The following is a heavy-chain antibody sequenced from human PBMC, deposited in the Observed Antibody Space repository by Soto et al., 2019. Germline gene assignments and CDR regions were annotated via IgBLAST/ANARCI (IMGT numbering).Heavy chain of an antibody. CDR1: GNSISSGNHY. Sequence: SETLPLTCTVAGNSISSGNHYWSCRRQPPGKGLEWIGYIFYSGTAYYNPSLKSRLTISVDTSKNQFSLKLSSVTAADTAVYYCARTDYGTAYFDPWGQGSLVTVSS. CDR3: ARTDYGTAYFDP. V-gene: IGHV4-30-4*01. D-gene: IGHD3-10*01. CDR2: IFYSGTA. J-gene: IGHJ5*02.